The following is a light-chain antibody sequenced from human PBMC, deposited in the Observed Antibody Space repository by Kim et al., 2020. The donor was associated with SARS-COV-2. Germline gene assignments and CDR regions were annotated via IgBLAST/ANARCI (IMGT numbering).Light chain of an antibody. CDR1: SLRSYY. CDR3: NSRDSNDNVV. CDR2: GKN. J-gene: IGLJ2*01. V-gene: IGLV3-19*01. Sequence: SSELTQDPAVSVALGQTVRITCQGDSLRSYYATWYQQKPGQAPILVIYGKNNRPSGIPDRFPGSSSGNPASLTITGTQARDEADYYCNSRDSNDNVVFGG.